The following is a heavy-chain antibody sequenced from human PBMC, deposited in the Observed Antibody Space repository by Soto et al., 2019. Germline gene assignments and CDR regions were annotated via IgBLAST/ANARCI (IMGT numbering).Heavy chain of an antibody. V-gene: IGHV3-33*01. Sequence: QVQLVESGGGVVQPGRSLRLSCVASGFTFSTYGMHWVRQAPGKGLEWVAIIWKDGSNEKYADSVKGRFTISRDNSKNTLYLQMNSLSAEDTAVYYCARDLRTYGLFAPWGQGTLVTVSS. CDR3: ARDLRTYGLFAP. CDR2: IWKDGSNE. CDR1: GFTFSTYG. D-gene: IGHD3-16*01. J-gene: IGHJ5*02.